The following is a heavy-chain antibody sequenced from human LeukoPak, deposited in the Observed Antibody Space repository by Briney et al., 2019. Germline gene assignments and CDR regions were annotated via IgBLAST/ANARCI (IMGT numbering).Heavy chain of an antibody. CDR2: ISGSGGST. Sequence: SGGSLRLSCAASGFTFSSYGMSWVRQAPGKGLEWVSAISGSGGSTYYADSVKGRVTISRDNSKNTLYLQMNSLRAEDTAVYYCTGAESGTTKTLEYWGQGTLVSVSS. V-gene: IGHV3-23*01. CDR3: TGAESGTTKTLEY. CDR1: GFTFSSYG. D-gene: IGHD1-1*01. J-gene: IGHJ4*02.